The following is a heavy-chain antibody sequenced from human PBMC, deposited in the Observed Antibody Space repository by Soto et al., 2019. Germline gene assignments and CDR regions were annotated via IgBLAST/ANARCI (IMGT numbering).Heavy chain of an antibody. V-gene: IGHV3-33*01. D-gene: IGHD1-26*01. Sequence: PGGSLRLSCAASGFTFSSYGMHWVRQAPGKGLEWVAVIWYDGSNKYYADSVKGRFTISRDNSKNTLYLQMNSLRAEDTAVYYCARSTELLLSAFDIWGQGTMVTVSS. J-gene: IGHJ3*02. CDR1: GFTFSSYG. CDR2: IWYDGSNK. CDR3: ARSTELLLSAFDI.